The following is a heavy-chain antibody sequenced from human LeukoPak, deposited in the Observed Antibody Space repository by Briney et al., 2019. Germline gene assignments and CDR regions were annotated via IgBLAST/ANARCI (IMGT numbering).Heavy chain of an antibody. CDR3: ARPYYYDSSGYPGAGYYMDV. CDR1: GYTFTSYW. J-gene: IGHJ6*03. Sequence: GESLKISCKVSGYTFTSYWIGWVRQMPGKGLEWMGIIYPGDSDTRYSPSFQGQVTISADKSISTAYLQWSSLKASDTAMYYCARPYYYDSSGYPGAGYYMDVWGKGTTVTVSS. CDR2: IYPGDSDT. V-gene: IGHV5-51*01. D-gene: IGHD3-22*01.